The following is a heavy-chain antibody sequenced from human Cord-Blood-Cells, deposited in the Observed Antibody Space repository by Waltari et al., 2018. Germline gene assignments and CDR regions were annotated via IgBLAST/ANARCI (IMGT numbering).Heavy chain of an antibody. D-gene: IGHD3-22*01. CDR2: INHSGST. J-gene: IGHJ4*02. CDR1: GGSFSGYY. Sequence: QVQLQQWGAGLLKPSETLSLTCAVYGGSFSGYYGSWIRQPPGKGLEWIGEINHSGSTNYNPSLKSRVTISVDTSKNQFSLKLSSVTAADTAVYYCARTPTYYYDSSGYYYDYWGQGTLVTVSS. CDR3: ARTPTYYYDSSGYYYDY. V-gene: IGHV4-34*01.